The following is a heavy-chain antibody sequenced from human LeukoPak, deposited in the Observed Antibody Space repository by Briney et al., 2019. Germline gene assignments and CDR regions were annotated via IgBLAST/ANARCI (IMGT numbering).Heavy chain of an antibody. Sequence: SVTDSCKASGGTFSSYAISWVRQAPGQGLEWMGRIIPILGKANYAQKFQGRVTITADKSTSTAYIELSSLRSEDTAVYYCARDGDDYGDYVFDYWGQGTLVPDTS. D-gene: IGHD4-17*01. CDR1: GGTFSSYA. CDR2: IIPILGKA. CDR3: ARDGDDYGDYVFDY. V-gene: IGHV1-69*04. J-gene: IGHJ4*02.